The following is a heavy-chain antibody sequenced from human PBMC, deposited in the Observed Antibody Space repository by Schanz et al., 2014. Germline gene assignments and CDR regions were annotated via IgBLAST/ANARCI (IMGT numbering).Heavy chain of an antibody. Sequence: QVQVEQSGPEVKKPGASVTVSCQASGYTFSFTSYNVHWVRQAPGQGLEWMGYINSSGGGTSYAQKCQDRLTMTRDASTSTVYMELRSLRSDDTAVYYCARGGYSSGWYDRDIAHFDYWGQGTLVTVSA. V-gene: IGHV1-46*01. J-gene: IGHJ4*02. CDR3: ARGGYSSGWYDRDIAHFDY. D-gene: IGHD6-19*01. CDR1: GYTFSFTSYN. CDR2: INSSGGGT.